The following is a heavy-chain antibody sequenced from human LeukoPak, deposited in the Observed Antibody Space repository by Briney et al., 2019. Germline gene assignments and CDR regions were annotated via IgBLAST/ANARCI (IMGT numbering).Heavy chain of an antibody. J-gene: IGHJ4*02. CDR2: INPNSGGT. D-gene: IGHD6-19*01. CDR3: ARARTIAVAGTGY. Sequence: ASVKVSCKASGYTFTGYYMHWVRQAPGQGLEWMGWINPNSGGTNYAQKFQGRVTMTRDTSISTAYKELSRLRSDDTAVYYCARARTIAVAGTGYWGQGTLVTVSS. V-gene: IGHV1-2*02. CDR1: GYTFTGYY.